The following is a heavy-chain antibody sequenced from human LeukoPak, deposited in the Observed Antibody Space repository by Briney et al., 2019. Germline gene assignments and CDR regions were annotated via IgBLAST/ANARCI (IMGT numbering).Heavy chain of an antibody. V-gene: IGHV3-21*01. Sequence: GGSLRLSSAASGFTFSSYSMNWVRQAPGKGLEWVSSISSSSSYIYYADSVKGRFTISRDNAKNSLYLQMNSLRAEDTAVYYCASVVAARRGYWGQGTLVTVST. CDR1: GFTFSSYS. D-gene: IGHD6-6*01. J-gene: IGHJ4*02. CDR3: ASVVAARRGY. CDR2: ISSSSSYI.